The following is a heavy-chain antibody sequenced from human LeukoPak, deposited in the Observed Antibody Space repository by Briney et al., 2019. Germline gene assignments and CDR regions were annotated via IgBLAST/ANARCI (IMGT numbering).Heavy chain of an antibody. D-gene: IGHD3-9*01. Sequence: GGSLRPSCAASGFTFSSYSMNWVRQAPGKGLEWVSSISSSSSYIYYADSVKGRFTISRDNAKNSLYLQMNSLRAEDTAVYYCALGDILTGYIYWGQGTLVTASS. CDR1: GFTFSSYS. CDR3: ALGDILTGYIY. V-gene: IGHV3-21*01. J-gene: IGHJ4*02. CDR2: ISSSSSYI.